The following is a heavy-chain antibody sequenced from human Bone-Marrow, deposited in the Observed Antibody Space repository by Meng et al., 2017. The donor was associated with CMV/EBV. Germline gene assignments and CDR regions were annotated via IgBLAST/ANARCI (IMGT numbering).Heavy chain of an antibody. Sequence: ASSKRTAGNWIRQSPSRGRERLGRTEDKAKRYNDSAVSVKRSLPSNPDTSNNQYCLQLMCVTLEDTAVFYCRREYSGRYYRGFDDWGQGTLVTVSS. D-gene: IGHD1-26*01. J-gene: IGHJ4*02. V-gene: IGHV6-1*01. CDR3: RREYSGRYYRGFDD. CDR2: TEDKAKRYN. CDR1: ASSKRTA.